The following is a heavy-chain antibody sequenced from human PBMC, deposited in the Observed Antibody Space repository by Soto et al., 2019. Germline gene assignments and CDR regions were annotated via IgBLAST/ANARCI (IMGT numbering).Heavy chain of an antibody. CDR3: AREMITFGGVIAPNGMGV. CDR1: AGSISSGGNY. Sequence: SETLSLPCIVCAGSISSGGNYWSRIRQNPGKGMEWIVYIYYSGSTYYNPSLKSRVTYSVDTSKNQFSLKVSSVTAADTAVYYCAREMITFGGVIAPNGMGVWGQGTTVSVSS. CDR2: IYYSGST. V-gene: IGHV4-31*03. D-gene: IGHD3-16*01. J-gene: IGHJ6*02.